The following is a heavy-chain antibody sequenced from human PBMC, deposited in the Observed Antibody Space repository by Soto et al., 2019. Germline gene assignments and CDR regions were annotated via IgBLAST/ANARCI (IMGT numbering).Heavy chain of an antibody. Sequence: EVQLLESGGGLVQPGGSLRLSCAASGFTFSSYAMSWVRQAPGKGLEWVSAISGSGGSTYYADSVKGRFTISRDNSKNTLYLQMNSLRAEDTAVYYCARDRDRGEYVDDAFDIWGQGTMVTVSS. CDR2: ISGSGGST. CDR3: ARDRDRGEYVDDAFDI. V-gene: IGHV3-23*01. D-gene: IGHD4-17*01. J-gene: IGHJ3*02. CDR1: GFTFSSYA.